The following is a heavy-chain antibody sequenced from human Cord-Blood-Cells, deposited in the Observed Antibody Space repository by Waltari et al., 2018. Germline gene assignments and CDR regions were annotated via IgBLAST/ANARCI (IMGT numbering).Heavy chain of an antibody. Sequence: QLQLQESGPGLVKPSETLSLTCTVSGGSIRSRSYYWGWLRQPPGKGLEWIGSIYYSGSTYYNPSLKSRVTISVDTSKNQFSLKLSSVTAADTAVYYCARQEIALVQGVIIDYWGQGTLVTVSS. V-gene: IGHV4-39*01. CDR2: IYYSGST. CDR3: ARQEIALVQGVIIDY. CDR1: GGSIRSRSYY. J-gene: IGHJ4*02. D-gene: IGHD3-10*01.